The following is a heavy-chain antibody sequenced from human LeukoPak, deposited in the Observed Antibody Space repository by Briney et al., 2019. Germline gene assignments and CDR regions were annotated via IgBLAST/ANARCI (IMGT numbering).Heavy chain of an antibody. Sequence: ASVKVSCKASGYTFTGYYMHWVRQAPGQGLEWMGWINPNSGGTNYAQKFQGRVTMTRDTSISTAYMELSRLRSDDTAVYYCARILGYYYDSSGYYYWGQGTLVTVSS. CDR1: GYTFTGYY. CDR3: ARILGYYYDSSGYYY. CDR2: INPNSGGT. V-gene: IGHV1-2*02. J-gene: IGHJ4*02. D-gene: IGHD3-22*01.